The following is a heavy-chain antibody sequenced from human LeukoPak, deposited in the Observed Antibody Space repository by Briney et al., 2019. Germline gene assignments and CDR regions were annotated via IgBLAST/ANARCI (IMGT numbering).Heavy chain of an antibody. D-gene: IGHD3-10*01. CDR2: INVYNGHT. Sequence: ASVKVSCKASGYSFTNYYIHWVRQAPGQGLEWMGWINVYNGHTIYAQEFQGRVTLTTDTSTSTAHMDLRSLRSDDTAVYYCVRDSDHAPDYWGQGTLVTVSS. CDR1: GYSFTNYY. CDR3: VRDSDHAPDY. V-gene: IGHV1-18*04. J-gene: IGHJ4*02.